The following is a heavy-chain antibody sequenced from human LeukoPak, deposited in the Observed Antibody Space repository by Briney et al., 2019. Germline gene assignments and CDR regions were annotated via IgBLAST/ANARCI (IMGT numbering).Heavy chain of an antibody. Sequence: GGSLRLSCAASGFTASHYWMHWVRQAPGKGLVWVSRISGDGSSTNYADSVKGRFTISRDNAKNTLYLQMNSVRAEDTALYYCASELFVPAAFDIWGQGTMVTVSS. CDR3: ASELFVPAAFDI. J-gene: IGHJ3*02. CDR1: GFTASHYW. CDR2: ISGDGSST. V-gene: IGHV3-74*01.